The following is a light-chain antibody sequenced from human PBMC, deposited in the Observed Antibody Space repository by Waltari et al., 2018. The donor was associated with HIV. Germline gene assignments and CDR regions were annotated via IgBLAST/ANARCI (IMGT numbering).Light chain of an antibody. J-gene: IGLJ2*01. V-gene: IGLV2-8*01. CDR1: SRDVGGYNY. CDR3: SSYAGSINVL. CDR2: EVS. Sequence: QSALTQPPSASGSPGQSVTISCTGTSRDVGGYNYVSWYQQHPGKAPQLLIAEVSKRPSGGPERFSGAKSGNTASLTVSWLQAEDEADYYCSSYAGSINVLFGGGTKLAVL.